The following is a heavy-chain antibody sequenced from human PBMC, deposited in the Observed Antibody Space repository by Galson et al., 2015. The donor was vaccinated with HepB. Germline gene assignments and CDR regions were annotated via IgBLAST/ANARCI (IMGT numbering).Heavy chain of an antibody. Sequence: SLRLSCAASGFTVSSNYMSWVRQAPGKGLEWVSVIYSGGSTYYADSVKGRFTISRDNSKNTLYLQMNSLRAEDTAVYYCARWGGASPYCGGDCPLVDYGMDVWGQGTTVTVSS. CDR2: IYSGGST. D-gene: IGHD2-21*02. J-gene: IGHJ6*02. CDR1: GFTVSSNY. CDR3: ARWGGASPYCGGDCPLVDYGMDV. V-gene: IGHV3-66*01.